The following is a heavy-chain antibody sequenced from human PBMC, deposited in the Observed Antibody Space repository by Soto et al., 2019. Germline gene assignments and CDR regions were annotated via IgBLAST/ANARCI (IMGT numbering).Heavy chain of an antibody. CDR3: ASSSPPLVGYYYYYCMDV. CDR2: INAGNGNT. Sequence: QVQLVQSGAEVKKPGASVKVSCKASGYTFTSYAMHWVRQAPGQRLEWMGWINAGNGNTKYSQKFQGRVTITRDTSASTAYMELSSLRSEDTAVYYCASSSPPLVGYYYYYCMDVWGQGTTVTVSS. CDR1: GYTFTSYA. J-gene: IGHJ6*02. V-gene: IGHV1-3*01. D-gene: IGHD1-26*01.